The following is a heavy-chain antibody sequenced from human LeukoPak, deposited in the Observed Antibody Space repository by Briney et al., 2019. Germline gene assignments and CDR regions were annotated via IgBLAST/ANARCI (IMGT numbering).Heavy chain of an antibody. J-gene: IGHJ4*02. Sequence: ASVKVSCKASGYTFTSYGISWVRQAPGQGLEWMGWISAYNGNTNYAQKLQGRVTMTTDTSTSTAYMELRSLRSDDTAVYYCARPDCSSTSCYRLVSDYWGQGTLVTVSS. V-gene: IGHV1-18*01. D-gene: IGHD2-2*02. CDR1: GYTFTSYG. CDR2: ISAYNGNT. CDR3: ARPDCSSTSCYRLVSDY.